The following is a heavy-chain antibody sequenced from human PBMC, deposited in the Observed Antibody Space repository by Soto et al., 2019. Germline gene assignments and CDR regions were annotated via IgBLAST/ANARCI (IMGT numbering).Heavy chain of an antibody. CDR1: GGTFSKFS. D-gene: IGHD5-18*01. J-gene: IGHJ4*02. Sequence: QVQLVPSGAAVQRPGSSVKVSCKTSGGTFSKFSISWLRQAPGHGLEWIGGLTPISLITHYAQKFQCRVTITADDLTTTSYLEVSSLKFEDTAVYYCATSRWIQLWTADFWGQGTRVTVSS. CDR3: ATSRWIQLWTADF. V-gene: IGHV1-69*01. CDR2: LTPISLIT.